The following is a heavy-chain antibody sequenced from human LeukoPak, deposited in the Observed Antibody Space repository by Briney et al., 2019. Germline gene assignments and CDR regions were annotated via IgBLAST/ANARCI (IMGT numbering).Heavy chain of an antibody. CDR3: ARDWGIQQWPPSYFDY. J-gene: IGHJ4*02. CDR2: IDSSGGST. Sequence: ASVKVSCKASGYTFTGYYMHWVRQAPGQGLEWMGIIDSSGGSTTYAQKFQGRVTMTRDTSTSTVYMELTSLRSEDTAMYYCARDWGIQQWPPSYFDYWGQGTLVTVSS. V-gene: IGHV1-46*01. CDR1: GYTFTGYY. D-gene: IGHD5-18*01.